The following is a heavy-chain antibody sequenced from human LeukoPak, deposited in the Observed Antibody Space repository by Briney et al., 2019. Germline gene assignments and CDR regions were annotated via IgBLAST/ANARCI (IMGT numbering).Heavy chain of an antibody. CDR2: ISSSSSTI. CDR1: GFTFSSYS. Sequence: GSLRLSCAASGFTFSSYSMNWVRQAPGKGLEWVSYISSSSSTIYYADSVKGRFTISRDNAKNSLYLQMNSLRAEDTAVYYCARVGAWPVVTAISWDYWGQGTLVTVSS. D-gene: IGHD2-21*02. J-gene: IGHJ4*02. V-gene: IGHV3-48*01. CDR3: ARVGAWPVVTAISWDY.